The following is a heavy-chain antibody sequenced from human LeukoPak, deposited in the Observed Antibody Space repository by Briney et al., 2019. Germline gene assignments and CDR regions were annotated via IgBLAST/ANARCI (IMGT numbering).Heavy chain of an antibody. CDR1: GFTVSSNS. J-gene: IGHJ3*02. D-gene: IGHD3-16*01. CDR2: IYSGGST. V-gene: IGHV3-66*01. Sequence: GGSLRLSCTVSGFTVSSNSMSWVRQAPGKGLEWVSVIYSGGSTYYADSVKGRFTISRDNSKNTLYLQMNSLRAEDTAVYYCARAFMRAFDIWGQGTMVTVSS. CDR3: ARAFMRAFDI.